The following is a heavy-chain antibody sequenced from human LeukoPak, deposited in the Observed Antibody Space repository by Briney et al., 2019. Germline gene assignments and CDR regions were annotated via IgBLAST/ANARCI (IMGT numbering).Heavy chain of an antibody. CDR2: IYSGGTT. Sequence: GGSLGLSCAASGITFSSYALGWFRQAPGKGLEWVSVIYSGGTTNYADSVKGRFTISRDNSKNTLFLQMNSLRAEDTAVYYCARGGYSSSWYHFDYWGQGTLVTVSS. D-gene: IGHD6-13*01. CDR3: ARGGYSSSWYHFDY. CDR1: GITFSSYA. J-gene: IGHJ4*02. V-gene: IGHV3-53*01.